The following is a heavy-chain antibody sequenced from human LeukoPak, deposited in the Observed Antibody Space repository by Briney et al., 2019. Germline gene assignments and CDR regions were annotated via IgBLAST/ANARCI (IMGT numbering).Heavy chain of an antibody. V-gene: IGHV3-48*04. CDR2: ISSSGSTI. J-gene: IGHJ3*02. Sequence: GGSLRLSCEASGFTFNTYSMNWARQAPGKGLEWVSYISSSGSTIYYADSVKGRFTISRDNAKNSLYLQMNSLRAEDTAVYYCARAGRRYCSGGSCYPDAFDIWGQGTMVTVSS. CDR1: GFTFNTYS. D-gene: IGHD2-15*01. CDR3: ARAGRRYCSGGSCYPDAFDI.